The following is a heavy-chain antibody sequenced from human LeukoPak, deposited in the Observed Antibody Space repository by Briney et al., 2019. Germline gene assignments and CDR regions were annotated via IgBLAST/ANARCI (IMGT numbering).Heavy chain of an antibody. J-gene: IGHJ4*02. V-gene: IGHV3-30*18. D-gene: IGHD2-2*01. CDR3: AKEAFLCSSTSCYVGY. CDR1: GFTLISYG. Sequence: PGRSLRLSSAASGFTLISYGMHWVRHDPGRGLEWVAVISYDGSNKYYADSVKSRFTISRDNSKNTLYLQMNSLRAEDTAVYYCAKEAFLCSSTSCYVGYWGQGTLVTVSS. CDR2: ISYDGSNK.